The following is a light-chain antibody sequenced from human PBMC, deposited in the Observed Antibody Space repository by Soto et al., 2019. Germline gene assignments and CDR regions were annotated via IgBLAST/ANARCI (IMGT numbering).Light chain of an antibody. CDR2: LNSDGSH. Sequence: QTVVTQSPSASASLGASVRLTCTLSSGHSSYAIAWHQQQPEKGPRYLMKLNSDGSHNKGDGIPDRFSGSSSGAERYLTISSLQSEDEADYYCQTWGTGIQVFGTGTKLTVL. J-gene: IGLJ1*01. CDR1: SGHSSYA. V-gene: IGLV4-69*01. CDR3: QTWGTGIQV.